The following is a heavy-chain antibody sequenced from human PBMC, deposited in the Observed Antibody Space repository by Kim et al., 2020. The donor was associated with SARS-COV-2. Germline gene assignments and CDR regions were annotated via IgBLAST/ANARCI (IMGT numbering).Heavy chain of an antibody. J-gene: IGHJ6*02. CDR2: ISSSSSTI. CDR3: ARDLTLWFGEPYYYYYGMDV. Sequence: GGSLRLSCAASGFTFSSYSMNWVRQAPGKGLEWVSYISSSSSTIYYADSVKGRFTISRDNAKNSLYLQMNSLRAEDTAVYYCARDLTLWFGEPYYYYYGMDVWGQGTTVTVSS. D-gene: IGHD3-10*01. CDR1: GFTFSSYS. V-gene: IGHV3-48*04.